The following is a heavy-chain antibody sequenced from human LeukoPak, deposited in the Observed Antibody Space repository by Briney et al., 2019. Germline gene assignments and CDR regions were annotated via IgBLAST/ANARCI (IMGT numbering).Heavy chain of an antibody. V-gene: IGHV4-59*12. CDR2: IYYSGST. CDR3: ARVEYSSGWYPGYFQH. J-gene: IGHJ1*01. CDR1: GGSISSYY. Sequence: SETLSLTCTVSGGSISSYYWSWIRQPPGKGLEWIGYIYYSGSTNYNPSLKSRVTISVDTSKNQFSLKLSSVTAADTAVYYCARVEYSSGWYPGYFQHWGQGTLVTVSS. D-gene: IGHD6-19*01.